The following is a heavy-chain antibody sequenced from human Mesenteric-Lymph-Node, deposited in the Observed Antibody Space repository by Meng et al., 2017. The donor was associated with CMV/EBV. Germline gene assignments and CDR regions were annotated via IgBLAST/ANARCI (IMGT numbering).Heavy chain of an antibody. Sequence: ASVKVSCKASGYTFTSYYMHWVRQAPGQGLEWMGIINPSGGSTSYAQKFQGRVTMTRDTSTSTVYMELSSLRSEDTAVYYCARDHVAGWVEGGLDIWGQGTTVTVSS. J-gene: IGHJ6*02. V-gene: IGHV1-46*01. CDR3: ARDHVAGWVEGGLDI. D-gene: IGHD6-13*01. CDR2: INPSGGST. CDR1: GYTFTSYY.